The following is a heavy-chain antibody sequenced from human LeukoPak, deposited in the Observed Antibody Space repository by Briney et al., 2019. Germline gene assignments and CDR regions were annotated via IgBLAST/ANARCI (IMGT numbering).Heavy chain of an antibody. CDR3: ASSPIGITMVRYRYYFDY. J-gene: IGHJ4*02. D-gene: IGHD3-10*01. CDR1: GGTFSSYA. Sequence: SVKVSCKASGGTFSSYAISWVRQAPGQGLEWMGGIIPIFGTANYAQKFQGRVTITADESTSTVYMELSSLRSEDTAVYYCASSPIGITMVRYRYYFDYWGQGTLVTVSS. CDR2: IIPIFGTA. V-gene: IGHV1-69*01.